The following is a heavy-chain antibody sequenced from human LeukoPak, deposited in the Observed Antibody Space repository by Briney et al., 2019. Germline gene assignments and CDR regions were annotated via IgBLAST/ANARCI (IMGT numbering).Heavy chain of an antibody. J-gene: IGHJ4*02. CDR1: GYTFTIYD. Sequence: ASVKVSFKASGYTFTIYDINWVRQATGQGLEWMGWMNPNSGNTGYAQKFQGRVTMTRNTSISTAYMELSSLRSEDTAVYYCARARRYSSTYYFDYWGQGTLVTVSS. CDR2: MNPNSGNT. CDR3: ARARRYSSTYYFDY. D-gene: IGHD6-13*01. V-gene: IGHV1-8*01.